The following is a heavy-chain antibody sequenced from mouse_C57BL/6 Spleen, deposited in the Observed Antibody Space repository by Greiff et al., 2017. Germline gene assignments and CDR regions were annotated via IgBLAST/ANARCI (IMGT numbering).Heavy chain of an antibody. D-gene: IGHD1-1*01. CDR1: GYTFTSYW. CDR2: IHPNSGST. V-gene: IGHV1-64*01. J-gene: IGHJ2*01. CDR3: ALYYYGSSPLDY. Sequence: QVQLQQPGAELVKPGASVKLSCKASGYTFTSYWMHWVKQRPGQGLEWIGMIHPNSGSTNYNEKFKSKATLTVDKSSSTAYMQLSSLTSEDSAVYYCALYYYGSSPLDYWGQGTTLTVSA.